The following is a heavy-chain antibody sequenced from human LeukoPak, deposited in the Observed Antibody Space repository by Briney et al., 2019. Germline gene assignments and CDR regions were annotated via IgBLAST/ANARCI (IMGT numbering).Heavy chain of an antibody. J-gene: IGHJ4*02. D-gene: IGHD4-23*01. CDR2: IIPIFGTA. V-gene: IGHV1-69*05. Sequence: ASVKVSCKASGGTFSSYAISWVRQAPGQGLEWMGGIIPIFGTANYAQKFQGRVTITTDESTSTAYMELSSLRSEDTAVYYCARLINLYCGNSEGDYWGQGTLVTVSS. CDR1: GGTFSSYA. CDR3: ARLINLYCGNSEGDY.